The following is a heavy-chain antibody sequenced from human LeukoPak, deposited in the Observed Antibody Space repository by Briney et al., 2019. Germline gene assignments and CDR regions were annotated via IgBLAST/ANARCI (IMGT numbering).Heavy chain of an antibody. J-gene: IGHJ3*02. Sequence: GSSVKVSCKASGGTFSSYAISWVRQAPGQGLEWMGGIIPIFGTANYAQKFQGRVTITADESTSTAYMELSSLRSEDTAVYYCARSAGDIVVVPAAKGAFDIWGQGTMVTVSS. D-gene: IGHD2-2*01. CDR1: GGTFSSYA. CDR3: ARSAGDIVVVPAAKGAFDI. V-gene: IGHV1-69*01. CDR2: IIPIFGTA.